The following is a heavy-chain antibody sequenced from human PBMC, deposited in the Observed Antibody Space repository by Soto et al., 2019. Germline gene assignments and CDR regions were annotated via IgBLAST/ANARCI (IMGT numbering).Heavy chain of an antibody. CDR3: ASENYYDSSGSPGYPDY. Sequence: GGSLRLSCAASGFTFSSYGMHWVRQAPGKGLEWVAVISYDGSNKYYADSVKGRFTISRDNSKNTLYLQMNSLRAEDTAVYYCASENYYDSSGSPGYPDYWGQGTLVTVSS. D-gene: IGHD3-22*01. CDR2: ISYDGSNK. CDR1: GFTFSSYG. V-gene: IGHV3-30*03. J-gene: IGHJ4*02.